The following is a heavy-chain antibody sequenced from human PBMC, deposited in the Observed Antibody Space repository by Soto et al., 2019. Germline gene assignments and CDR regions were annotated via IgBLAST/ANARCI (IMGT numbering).Heavy chain of an antibody. D-gene: IGHD2-15*01. CDR3: TTLGYCSGGSCYPTRGYYYYYMDV. J-gene: IGHJ6*03. Sequence: GGSLRLSCAASGFTFSNAWMSWVRQAPGKGLEWVGRIKSKTDGGTTDYAAPVKGRFTISRDDSKNTLYLQMNSLKTEDTAVYYCTTLGYCSGGSCYPTRGYYYYYMDVWGKGTTVTVSS. CDR1: GFTFSNAW. V-gene: IGHV3-15*01. CDR2: IKSKTDGGTT.